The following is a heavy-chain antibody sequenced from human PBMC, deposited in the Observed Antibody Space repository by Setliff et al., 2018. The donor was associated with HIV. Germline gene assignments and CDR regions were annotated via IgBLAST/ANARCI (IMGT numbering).Heavy chain of an antibody. D-gene: IGHD3-3*01. CDR3: ATWPDFWSDYPNYHYYYYMDV. CDR1: GDTFSNYA. CDR2: IIPIFGTT. Sequence: SVKVSCKASGDTFSNYAISWVRQAPGQGLEWMGGIIPIFGTTNYAQKFQGRVTITADESTSTVYMELSSLRSGDTAVYYCATWPDFWSDYPNYHYYYYMDVWGKGTTVTVSS. J-gene: IGHJ6*03. V-gene: IGHV1-69*13.